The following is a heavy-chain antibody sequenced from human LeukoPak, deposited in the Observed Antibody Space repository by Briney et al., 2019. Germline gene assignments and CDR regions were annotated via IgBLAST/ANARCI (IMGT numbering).Heavy chain of an antibody. D-gene: IGHD3-22*01. Sequence: PSETLSLTCTVSGGSISSSSYYWGWIRQPPGKGLEWIGSIYYSGSTYYNPSLKSRVTISVDTSKNQFSLKLSSVTAADTAVYYCASLIYDSSGYYLDKWGQGTLVTVSS. V-gene: IGHV4-39*07. CDR3: ASLIYDSSGYYLDK. J-gene: IGHJ4*02. CDR2: IYYSGST. CDR1: GGSISSSSYY.